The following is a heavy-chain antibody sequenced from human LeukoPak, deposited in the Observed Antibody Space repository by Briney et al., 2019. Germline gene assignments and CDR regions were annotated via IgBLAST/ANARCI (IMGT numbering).Heavy chain of an antibody. CDR1: GYSISSGYY. CDR3: ARDRQELFDY. V-gene: IGHV4-38-2*02. J-gene: IGHJ4*02. D-gene: IGHD1-26*01. CDR2: VYHSGST. Sequence: SETLSLTCGVSGYSISSGYYWGWIRQPPGKGLEWIGSVYHSGSTYYNPSLKSRVTMSVDTSKNQFSLKLSSVTAADTAVYYCARDRQELFDYCGQGTLVTASS.